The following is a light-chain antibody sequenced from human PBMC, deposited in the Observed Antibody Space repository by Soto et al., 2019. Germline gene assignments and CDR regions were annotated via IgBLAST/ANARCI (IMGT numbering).Light chain of an antibody. V-gene: IGLV1-40*01. CDR2: GNS. CDR3: QSYDRRLRAHYV. Sequence: QSVLTQPPSVSGAPGQRVTISCTGSSSNIGATYDVQWYQQLPGTAPKLLIYGNSNRPSGVPDRFSGSKSGTSASLAITGLQADDEAEYYCQSYDRRLRAHYVFGTGNKVTVL. CDR1: SSNIGATYD. J-gene: IGLJ1*01.